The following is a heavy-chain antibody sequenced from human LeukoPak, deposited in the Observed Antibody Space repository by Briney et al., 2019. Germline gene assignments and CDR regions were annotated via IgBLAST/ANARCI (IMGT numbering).Heavy chain of an antibody. J-gene: IGHJ4*02. V-gene: IGHV3-15*04. D-gene: IGHD3-22*01. CDR3: RVDSSGLR. CDR1: GFTFADAW. Sequence: GGFLRLSCAASGFTFADAWMSWARQAPGKGLEWVGRIESEVDGGTILYAAPVKGRFTITRDDSKSTLYLQMNSLRTEDTAVYYCRVDSSGLRWGQGTLVTVSS. CDR2: IESEVDGGTI.